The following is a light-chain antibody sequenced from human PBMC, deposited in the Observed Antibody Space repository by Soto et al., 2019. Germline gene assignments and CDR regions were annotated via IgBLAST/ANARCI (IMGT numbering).Light chain of an antibody. CDR1: QTVPSR. Sequence: EIVLTQSPATLSVSPGEGVTLSCRASQTVPSRIAWYQQKPGQAPRLLIYDASNRATGIPARFSGSGSGTDFTLTISSLEPEDFAVYYCQQRSNPLTFGGGTKVDIK. V-gene: IGKV3-11*01. CDR2: DAS. CDR3: QQRSNPLT. J-gene: IGKJ4*01.